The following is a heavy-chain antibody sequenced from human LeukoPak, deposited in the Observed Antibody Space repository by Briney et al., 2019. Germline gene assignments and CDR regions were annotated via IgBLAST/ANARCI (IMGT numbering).Heavy chain of an antibody. Sequence: ASVKVSCKASGYIFTSYVIRWVRQAPGQRLEWMGMINAGNGNTKYSQEFQDRVTITSDTSATTAYMELSSLRSEDTAIYYCAKDSHNFSADFWGEGTLVTVSS. V-gene: IGHV1-3*01. CDR3: AKDSHNFSADF. J-gene: IGHJ4*02. CDR2: INAGNGNT. D-gene: IGHD1-20*01. CDR1: GYIFTSYV.